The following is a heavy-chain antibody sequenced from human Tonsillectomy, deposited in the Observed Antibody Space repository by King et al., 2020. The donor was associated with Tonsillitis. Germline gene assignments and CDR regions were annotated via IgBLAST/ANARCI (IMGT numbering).Heavy chain of an antibody. Sequence: QLVQSGGGLVQPGRSLRLSCTASGFPFGDYDMSWFRQAPGKGLEWVGVIRSKAYGGKIDTAASVKGRFTISRDDSKSIAYLQTNSLKTEDTAMYYCIRDQSGGYWGYHYYTYMDVWGKGTPVTVSS. D-gene: IGHD1-26*01. CDR2: IRSKAYGGKI. CDR1: GFPFGDYD. CDR3: IRDQSGGYWGYHYYTYMDV. V-gene: IGHV3-49*03. J-gene: IGHJ6*03.